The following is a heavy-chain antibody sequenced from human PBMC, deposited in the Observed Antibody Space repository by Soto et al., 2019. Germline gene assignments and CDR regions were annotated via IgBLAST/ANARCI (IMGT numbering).Heavy chain of an antibody. CDR2: ISSSGSTI. CDR1: GFTFSSYE. Sequence: PGGSLRLSCAASGFTFSSYEMNWVRQAPGKGLEWVSYISSSGSTIYYADSVKGRFTISRDNAKNSLYLQMNSLRAEDTAVYYCARGNYYDSSGYWDYWGQGTLVTVFS. V-gene: IGHV3-48*03. D-gene: IGHD3-22*01. J-gene: IGHJ4*02. CDR3: ARGNYYDSSGYWDY.